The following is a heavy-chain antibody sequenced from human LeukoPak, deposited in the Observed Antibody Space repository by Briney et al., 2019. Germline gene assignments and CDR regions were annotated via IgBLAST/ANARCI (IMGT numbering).Heavy chain of an antibody. CDR3: AKTSGGSSSSFDY. CDR1: GGSISSGGYY. J-gene: IGHJ4*02. Sequence: SQTLSLTCTVSGGSISSGGYYWSWIRQPPGKGLEWIGYIYHSGSTYYNPSLKSRVTISVDRSKNQFSLKLSSVTAADTAVYYCAKTSGGSSSSFDYWGQGTLVTVSS. D-gene: IGHD6-6*01. V-gene: IGHV4-30-2*01. CDR2: IYHSGST.